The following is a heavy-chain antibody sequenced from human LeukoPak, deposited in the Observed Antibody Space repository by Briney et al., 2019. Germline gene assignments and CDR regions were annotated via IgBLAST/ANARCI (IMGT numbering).Heavy chain of an antibody. D-gene: IGHD3-10*01. J-gene: IGHJ4*02. CDR3: ARGILWLDY. CDR1: GFTFSSYS. Sequence: PGGSLRLSCAASGFTFSSYSMNWVRQAPGKGLEWVSYISSSSSTIYYADSVKGRFTISRDNAKNSLYLQMNSLRAEDTAVYYCARGILWLDYWGQGTLVTVSS. CDR2: ISSSSSTI. V-gene: IGHV3-48*01.